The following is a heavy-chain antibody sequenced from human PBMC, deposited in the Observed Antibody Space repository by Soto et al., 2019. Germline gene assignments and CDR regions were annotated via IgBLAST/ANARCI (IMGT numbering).Heavy chain of an antibody. D-gene: IGHD6-13*01. J-gene: IGHJ6*02. Sequence: QVQLQESGPGLVKPSETLSLTCTVSGGSIGTYYWSWIRLPAGKGLEWIGRIYRRGGANYNPSVKSQVTMSVDTSKTKFSLKLSSVTAADTAVYYCARGAAAGVDYGMDVWGQVTTVTVSS. V-gene: IGHV4-4*07. CDR1: GGSIGTYY. CDR3: ARGAAAGVDYGMDV. CDR2: IYRRGGA.